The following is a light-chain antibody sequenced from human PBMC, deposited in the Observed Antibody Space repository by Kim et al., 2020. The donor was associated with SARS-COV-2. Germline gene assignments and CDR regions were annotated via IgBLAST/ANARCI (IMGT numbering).Light chain of an antibody. CDR3: SSYTRSSTHYV. J-gene: IGLJ1*01. V-gene: IGLV2-18*02. CDR2: EVR. Sequence: QSALTQPPSVSGSPGQSVTISCTGTSSDVGTYDRVSWYQQSPGTAPKLMIYEVRNRPSGVPDRFSGSKSGNTASLTISGLQAEDEADYYCSSYTRSSTHYVFGTGTRVTVL. CDR1: SSDVGTYDR.